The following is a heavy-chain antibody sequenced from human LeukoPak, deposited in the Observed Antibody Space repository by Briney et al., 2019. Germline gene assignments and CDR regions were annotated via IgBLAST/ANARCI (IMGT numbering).Heavy chain of an antibody. J-gene: IGHJ4*02. CDR1: GYSISSGYY. V-gene: IGHV4-38-2*02. CDR2: IYHSGST. Sequence: PSETLSLTCTVSGYSISSGYYWGWIRQPPGKGLEWIGSIYHSGSTYYNPSLKSRVTISVDTSKNQFSLKLSSVTAADTAVYYCARDMARGVITYVDYWGQGTLVTVSS. D-gene: IGHD3-10*01. CDR3: ARDMARGVITYVDY.